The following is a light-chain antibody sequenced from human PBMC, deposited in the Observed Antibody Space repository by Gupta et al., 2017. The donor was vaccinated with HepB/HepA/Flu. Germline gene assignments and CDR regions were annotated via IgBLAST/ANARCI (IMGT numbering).Light chain of an antibody. J-gene: IGLJ3*02. CDR1: TGAVTTTHY. CDR3: LLSYTDSRPWV. Sequence: QAVVTQEPSLTVSPGGTVTLTCGSNTGAVTTTHYPYWFQQKPGQVPITLIYDTNNRHSWTPARFSGSLLGGKAALTLSGAQPEDEAEYYCLLSYTDSRPWVCGGGTKLTVL. CDR2: DTN. V-gene: IGLV7-46*01.